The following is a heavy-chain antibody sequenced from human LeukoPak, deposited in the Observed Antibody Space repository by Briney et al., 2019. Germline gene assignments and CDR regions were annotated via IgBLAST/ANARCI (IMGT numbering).Heavy chain of an antibody. Sequence: GGSLRLSCAASGFTFDDYGMSWVRQAPGKGLEWVSGLYWNGGSTGYADSVKGRFTISRDNAKNSLYLQMNSLRAEDTALYYCARGGGDVDTAIPPYFDYWGQGTLVTVSS. CDR2: LYWNGGST. V-gene: IGHV3-20*04. J-gene: IGHJ4*02. CDR1: GFTFDDYG. CDR3: ARGGGDVDTAIPPYFDY. D-gene: IGHD5-18*01.